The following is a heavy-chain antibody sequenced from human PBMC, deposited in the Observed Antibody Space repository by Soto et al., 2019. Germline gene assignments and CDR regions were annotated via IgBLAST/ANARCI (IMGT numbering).Heavy chain of an antibody. V-gene: IGHV3-33*01. CDR2: IYYDGSNK. CDR1: EFIFSNYG. Sequence: QVHLVESGGGVVQPGRSLRLSCAASEFIFSNYGMHWVRQAPGKGLERVASIYYDGSNKYYADSVKGRFTISRDNSRNTVYLQMNSLRAEDTAVYYCARDSKDDSSGYYGGFDYWGQGTLVAVSS. J-gene: IGHJ4*02. D-gene: IGHD3-22*01. CDR3: ARDSKDDSSGYYGGFDY.